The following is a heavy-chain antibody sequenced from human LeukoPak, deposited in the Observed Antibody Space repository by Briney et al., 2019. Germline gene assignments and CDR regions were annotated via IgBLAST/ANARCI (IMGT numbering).Heavy chain of an antibody. V-gene: IGHV1-69*05. CDR1: GGTFSSYA. CDR2: IIPIFGTA. Sequence: SVKVSCKASGGTFSSYAISWVRQAPGQGLEWMGGIIPIFGTANYAQKFQGRVTMTRDTSTSTVYMELSSLRSEDTAVYYCARSQAGRPAAHFDYWGQGTLVTVSS. J-gene: IGHJ4*02. D-gene: IGHD2-2*01. CDR3: ARSQAGRPAAHFDY.